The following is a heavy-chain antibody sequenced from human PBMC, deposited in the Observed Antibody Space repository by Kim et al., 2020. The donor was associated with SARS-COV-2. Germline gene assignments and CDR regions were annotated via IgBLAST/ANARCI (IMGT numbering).Heavy chain of an antibody. CDR1: GGSISSGGYY. CDR2: IYYSGST. V-gene: IGHV4-31*03. J-gene: IGHJ6*02. Sequence: SETLSLTCTVSGGSISSGGYYWSWIRQHPGKGLEWIGYIYYSGSTYYHPSLKSRVTISVDTSKNQFSLKLRSVTAADTAVYCCARDHLKNPVPLGYYYYYGMDVWGQGTTVTVSS. CDR3: ARDHLKNPVPLGYYYYYGMDV.